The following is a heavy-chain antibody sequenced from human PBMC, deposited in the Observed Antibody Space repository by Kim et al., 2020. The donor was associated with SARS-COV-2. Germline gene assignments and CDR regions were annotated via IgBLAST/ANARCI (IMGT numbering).Heavy chain of an antibody. CDR1: GGSISSYY. CDR2: IYYSGSS. Sequence: SETLSLTCTVSGGSISSYYWSWIRQPPGKGLEWIGYIYYSGSSNYNPSLKSRVTISVDTSKNQFSLKLISVTAADTAVYYCARDEKLSQYSSGWYHYYYGMDVWGQGTTVTVSS. V-gene: IGHV4-59*01. D-gene: IGHD6-19*01. CDR3: ARDEKLSQYSSGWYHYYYGMDV. J-gene: IGHJ6*02.